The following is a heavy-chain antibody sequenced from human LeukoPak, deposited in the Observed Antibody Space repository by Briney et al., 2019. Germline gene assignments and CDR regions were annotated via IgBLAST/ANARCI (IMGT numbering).Heavy chain of an antibody. CDR2: IIPTYDTA. V-gene: IGHV1-69*06. CDR3: ARLGGASHYFHMDV. Sequence: VASVKVSCKASGDTFSNYAISWVRQAPGQVLEWLGGIIPTYDTANYAQKFQGRVTISADKSTTTAYMELTSLQSEDTAVYYCARLGGASHYFHMDVWGKGTTVTVSS. D-gene: IGHD3-16*01. J-gene: IGHJ6*03. CDR1: GDTFSNYA.